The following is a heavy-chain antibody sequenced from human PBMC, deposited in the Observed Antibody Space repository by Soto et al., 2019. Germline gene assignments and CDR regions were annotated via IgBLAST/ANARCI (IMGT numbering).Heavy chain of an antibody. CDR3: ARGDGNFPYFDY. Sequence: QVQVVQSGAEVKKPGASVKVSCKASGYALTSFALHWVRQAPGQRLEWMGWINAGNDNTKISQKFQGRVTIIRDTSANTVYMELSSLRSEDTALYYCARGDGNFPYFDYWGQGTLVTVSS. J-gene: IGHJ4*02. V-gene: IGHV1-3*01. CDR1: GYALTSFA. CDR2: INAGNDNT. D-gene: IGHD1-7*01.